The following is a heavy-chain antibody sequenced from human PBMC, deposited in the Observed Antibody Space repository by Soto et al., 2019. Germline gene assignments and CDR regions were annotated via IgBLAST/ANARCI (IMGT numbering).Heavy chain of an antibody. J-gene: IGHJ6*02. CDR1: GYTFTSYG. D-gene: IGHD6-19*01. V-gene: IGHV1-18*01. CDR3: ARERGSGWYYYYYGMDV. Sequence: QVQLVQSGAEVKKPGASVKVSCKASGYTFTSYGISWVRQAPGQGLEWMGWISAYNGNTNYAQKLQGRVTMTTDTSTSTAYMELRSLSSDDTAVYYCARERGSGWYYYYYGMDVWGQGTTVTVSS. CDR2: ISAYNGNT.